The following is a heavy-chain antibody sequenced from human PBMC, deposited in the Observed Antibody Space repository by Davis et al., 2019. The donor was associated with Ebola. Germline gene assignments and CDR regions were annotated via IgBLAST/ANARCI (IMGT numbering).Heavy chain of an antibody. CDR2: ISSSSSYI. CDR1: GFTFSSYS. J-gene: IGHJ4*02. D-gene: IGHD1-26*01. Sequence: GESLKISCAASGFTFSSYSMNWVRQAPGKGLEWVSSISSSSSYIYYADSVKGRFTISRDNAKNSLYLQMNSLRAEDTAVYYCARALRSPPDYWGQGTLVTVSS. V-gene: IGHV3-21*01. CDR3: ARALRSPPDY.